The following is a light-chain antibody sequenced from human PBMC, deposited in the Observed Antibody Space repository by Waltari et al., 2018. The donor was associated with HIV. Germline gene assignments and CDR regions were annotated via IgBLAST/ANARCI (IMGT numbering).Light chain of an antibody. CDR1: QSICSS. V-gene: IGKV1-5*03. J-gene: IGKJ5*01. CDR3: QQY. CDR2: KAS. Sequence: DIQMTQSPSTLSASVGDSVTIPCRASQSICSSLAWYQKKSGKAPKFLIDKASSLESGVPSRFSGSGSGTEFTRTISSLQPDDFATYYCQQYFGQGTRLEIK.